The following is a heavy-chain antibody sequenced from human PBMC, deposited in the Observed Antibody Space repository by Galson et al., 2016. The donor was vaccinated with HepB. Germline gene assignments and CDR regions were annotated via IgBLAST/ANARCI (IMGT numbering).Heavy chain of an antibody. V-gene: IGHV5-51*01. CDR2: TYPGDSET. J-gene: IGHJ4*02. CDR3: ARRSTGWSVHFDY. D-gene: IGHD6-19*01. Sequence: QSGAEVKKPGESLKISCKGSGYTFSNSWIGWVRQMPGKGLEWMGITYPGDSETRYSPSFQGHVTISADKAIGTAYLQWNSLKASDSAIYYCARRSTGWSVHFDYWGQGTLVTVSS. CDR1: GYTFSNSW.